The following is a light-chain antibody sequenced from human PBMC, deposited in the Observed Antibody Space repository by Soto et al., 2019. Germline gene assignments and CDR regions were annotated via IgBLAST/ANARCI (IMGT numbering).Light chain of an antibody. CDR3: QSYDNSLSGWV. V-gene: IGLV1-40*01. CDR1: TSNIGAGYD. J-gene: IGLJ3*02. Sequence: SVLTQPPSVSGAPGQRVTIPCTGSTSNIGAGYDVHWYQQVSGTAPKLLIYANNNRPSGVPDRFSGSKSGTSATLAITGLQAEDETDYYCQSYDNSLSGWVFGGGTKVTVL. CDR2: ANN.